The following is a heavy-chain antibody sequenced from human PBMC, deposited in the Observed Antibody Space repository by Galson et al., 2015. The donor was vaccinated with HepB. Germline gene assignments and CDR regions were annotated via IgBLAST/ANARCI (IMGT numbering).Heavy chain of an antibody. D-gene: IGHD5-18*01. CDR2: MNPNSGNT. CDR3: ARSRLWSYFDY. V-gene: IGHV1-8*01. J-gene: IGHJ4*02. CDR1: GYTFTSYD. Sequence: SVKVSCKASGYTFTSYDINWVRQATGQGLEWMGWMNPNSGNTGYAQKFQGRVTITRDTSASTAYMELSSLRSEDTAVYYCARSRLWSYFDYWGQGTLVTVSS.